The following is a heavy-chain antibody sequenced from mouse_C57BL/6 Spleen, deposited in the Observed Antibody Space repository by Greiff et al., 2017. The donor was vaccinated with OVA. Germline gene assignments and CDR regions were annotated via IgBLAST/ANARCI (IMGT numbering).Heavy chain of an antibody. CDR3: AREDYYGSSYDWFAY. Sequence: EVMLVESEGGLVQPGSSMKLSCTASGFTFSDYYMAWVRQVPEKGLEWVANINYDGSSTYYLDSLKSRFIISRDNAKNILYLQMSSLKSEDTATYYCAREDYYGSSYDWFAYWGQGTLVTVSA. CDR2: INYDGSST. V-gene: IGHV5-16*01. D-gene: IGHD1-1*01. CDR1: GFTFSDYY. J-gene: IGHJ3*01.